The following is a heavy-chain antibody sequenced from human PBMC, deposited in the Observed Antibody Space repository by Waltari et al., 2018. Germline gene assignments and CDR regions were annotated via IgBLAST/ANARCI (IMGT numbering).Heavy chain of an antibody. V-gene: IGHV3-53*01. CDR2: IFTSGRT. CDR3: ARATNWVLEAFDL. CDR1: GFTVSSPY. D-gene: IGHD1-1*01. J-gene: IGHJ3*01. Sequence: ELQVVESGGGLIQPGASLRLSCAASGFTVSSPYMAWVRQAPGKGPEWVSVIFTSGRTYHADSVKGRFTISRDNSENTVHLQMKNLTAEDTALYYCARATNWVLEAFDLWGQGTMVTVSP.